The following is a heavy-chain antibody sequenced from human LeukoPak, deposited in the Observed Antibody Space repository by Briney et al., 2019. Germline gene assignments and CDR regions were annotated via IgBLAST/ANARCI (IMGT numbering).Heavy chain of an antibody. Sequence: SVKVSCKASGGTFSSYAISWVRQPPGQGLEGMGGIIPIFGKANYAQKFQGRVTITADESTSTAYMELSSLRSEDTAVYYCARDRQKRAGYSSGWYYYYMDVWGKGTTVTVSS. CDR1: GGTFSSYA. CDR2: IIPIFGKA. CDR3: ARDRQKRAGYSSGWYYYYMDV. V-gene: IGHV1-69*13. J-gene: IGHJ6*03. D-gene: IGHD6-19*01.